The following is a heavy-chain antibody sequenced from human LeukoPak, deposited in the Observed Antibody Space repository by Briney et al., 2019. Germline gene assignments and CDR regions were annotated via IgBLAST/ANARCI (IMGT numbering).Heavy chain of an antibody. CDR3: AKDLGGSGSYSGYFDY. V-gene: IGHV3-23*01. D-gene: IGHD3-10*01. J-gene: IGHJ4*02. Sequence: GGSLRLSCAASGFTFNSYAMSWVRQAPGKGLEWVSAISGSGGSTYYADSVEGRFTISRDNSKNTLYLQMNSLRADDTAVYYCAKDLGGSGSYSGYFDYWGQGTLVTVSS. CDR2: ISGSGGST. CDR1: GFTFNSYA.